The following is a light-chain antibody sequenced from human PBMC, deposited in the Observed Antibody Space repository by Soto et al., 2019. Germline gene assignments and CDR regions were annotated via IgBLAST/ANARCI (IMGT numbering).Light chain of an antibody. J-gene: IGKJ1*01. CDR3: QQYYSYPWT. CDR2: AAS. V-gene: IGKV1-6*02. CDR1: RGIRTD. Sequence: AVYMTPSPSSLSASVGDTVTITCRASRGIRTDLGWYRQRPGKAPKLLIYAASSLQSGVPSRFSGSGSGTDFTLTISCLQSEDFATYYCQQYYSYPWTFGQGTKVDIK.